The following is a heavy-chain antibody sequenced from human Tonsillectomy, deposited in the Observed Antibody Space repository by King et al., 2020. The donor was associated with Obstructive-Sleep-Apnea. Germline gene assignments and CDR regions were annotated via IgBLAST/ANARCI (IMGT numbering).Heavy chain of an antibody. CDR1: GFTFSSYA. CDR2: ISGSGGST. CDR3: AKDSAYYYGSGSYIDY. J-gene: IGHJ4*02. V-gene: IGHV3-23*04. Sequence: VQLVESGGGLVQPGGSLRLSCAASGFTFSSYAMSWVGQAPGKGLEWVSAISGSGGSTYYADSVKGRFTISIDNSKNTLYLQMNSLRAEDTAVYYCAKDSAYYYGSGSYIDYWGQGTLVTVSS. D-gene: IGHD3-10*01.